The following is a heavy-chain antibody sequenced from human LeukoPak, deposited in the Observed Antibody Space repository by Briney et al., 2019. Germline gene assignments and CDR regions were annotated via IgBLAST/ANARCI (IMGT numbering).Heavy chain of an antibody. V-gene: IGHV3-21*01. CDR2: ISSSSSYI. D-gene: IGHD2-8*01. J-gene: IGHJ4*02. Sequence: GSLRLSCAASGFTFSSYSMNWVRQAPGKGLEWVSSISSSSSYIYYADSVKGRFTISRDNAKNSLYLQMNSLRAEDTAVYYCARISSRVYAIDYWGQGTLVTVSS. CDR1: GFTFSSYS. CDR3: ARISSRVYAIDY.